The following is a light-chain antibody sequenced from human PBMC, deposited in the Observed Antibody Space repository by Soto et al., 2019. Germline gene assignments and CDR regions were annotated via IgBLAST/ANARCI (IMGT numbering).Light chain of an antibody. CDR1: QGISSS. CDR2: KAS. V-gene: IGKV1-5*03. Sequence: DIQMTQSPSTLSASVGDRVAITCRASQGISSSLAWYQQKPGKAPKLLIYKASTLKSGVPSRFSGSGSGTEFTLTISSLQPDDFATYYCQHYNSYSEAFGQGTKVDIK. CDR3: QHYNSYSEA. J-gene: IGKJ1*01.